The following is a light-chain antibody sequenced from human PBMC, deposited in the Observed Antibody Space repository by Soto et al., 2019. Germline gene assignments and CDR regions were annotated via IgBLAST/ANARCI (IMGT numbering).Light chain of an antibody. V-gene: IGKV1-39*01. Sequence: DIQMTQSPSSLSASVGDRVTITCLASQSISSYLNWYQQKPGKAPKLLIYAASSLQSGVPSRFSGSGSGTDFTLTISSLQPEDFATDYCQQSYSTPPYTFGQGTKLEIK. J-gene: IGKJ2*01. CDR2: AAS. CDR3: QQSYSTPPYT. CDR1: QSISSY.